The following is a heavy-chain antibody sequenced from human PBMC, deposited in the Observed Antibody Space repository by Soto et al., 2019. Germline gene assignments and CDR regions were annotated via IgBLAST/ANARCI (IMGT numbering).Heavy chain of an antibody. CDR2: ISAYNGNT. CDR1: GYTFTSYG. V-gene: IGHV1-18*01. J-gene: IGHJ4*02. Sequence: ASVKVSCKASGYTFTSYGISWVRQAPGQGLEWMGWISAYNGNTNYAQKLQGRVTMTTDTSTSTAYMELRSLRSDDTAVYYCANLGGDYYGSGSYYFDYWGQGTLVTVSS. D-gene: IGHD3-10*01. CDR3: ANLGGDYYGSGSYYFDY.